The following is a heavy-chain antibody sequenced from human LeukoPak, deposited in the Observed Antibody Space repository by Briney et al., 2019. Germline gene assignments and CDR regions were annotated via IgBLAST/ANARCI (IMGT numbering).Heavy chain of an antibody. CDR2: INPNSGGT. D-gene: IGHD2-2*01. V-gene: IGHV1-2*02. CDR3: ARGYCSSTSCYVVFDY. Sequence: ASVKVSCKASGYAFTSYAMHWVRQAPGQRLEWMGWINPNSGGTNYAQKFQGRVTMTRDTSISTAYMELSRLRSDDTAVYYCARGYCSSTSCYVVFDYWGQGTLVTVSS. CDR1: GYAFTSYA. J-gene: IGHJ4*02.